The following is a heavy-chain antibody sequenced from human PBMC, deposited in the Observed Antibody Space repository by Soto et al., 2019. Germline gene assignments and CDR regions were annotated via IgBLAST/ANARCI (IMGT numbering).Heavy chain of an antibody. J-gene: IGHJ4*02. Sequence: GGSMRLSWAASGFTFSSYWMHWVRQAPGKGLVWVSRINSDGSRTSYADPVKGRFTISRDNAKSTLYLQLNSLRSEDTAVYYCARDTSPFLLDYWGQGTLVTVSS. CDR3: ARDTSPFLLDY. V-gene: IGHV3-74*01. D-gene: IGHD2-2*01. CDR2: INSDGSRT. CDR1: GFTFSSYW.